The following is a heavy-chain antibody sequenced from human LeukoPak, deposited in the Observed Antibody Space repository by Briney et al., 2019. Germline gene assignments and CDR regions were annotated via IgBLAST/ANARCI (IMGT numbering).Heavy chain of an antibody. CDR1: GFTVSSNY. J-gene: IGHJ6*03. CDR3: ARSSYYYMDV. CDR2: IYSGGST. V-gene: IGHV3-66*02. D-gene: IGHD6-6*01. Sequence: GGSLRLSCAASGFTVSSNYMNWVRQAPGKGLEWVSVIYSGGSTYYADSVKGRFTISRDNSKNTLYLQMNSLRAEDTAVYYCARSSYYYMDVWGKGTTVTVSS.